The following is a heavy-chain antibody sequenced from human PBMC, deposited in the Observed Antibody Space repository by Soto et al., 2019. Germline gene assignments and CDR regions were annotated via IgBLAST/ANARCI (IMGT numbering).Heavy chain of an antibody. CDR2: ISGSGGST. D-gene: IGHD3-10*01. CDR1: GFTFSSYA. V-gene: IGHV3-23*01. CDR3: AKEGLLLWFGELSSRPGWFDP. Sequence: GGSLRLSCAASGFTFSSYAMSWVRQAPGKGLEWVSAISGSGGSTYYADSVKGRFTISRDNSKNTLYLQMNSLRAEDTAVYYCAKEGLLLWFGELSSRPGWFDPWGQGTLVTVSS. J-gene: IGHJ5*02.